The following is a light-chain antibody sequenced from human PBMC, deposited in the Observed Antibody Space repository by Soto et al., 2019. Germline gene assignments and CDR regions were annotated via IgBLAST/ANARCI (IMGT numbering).Light chain of an antibody. V-gene: IGKV3-11*01. CDR2: DAS. Sequence: EIVLTQSPATLSLSPGERATLPCRASQSVSSYLAWYQQKPGQAPRLLIYDASNRATGIPARFSGSGSGTDFTLTISSLEPEDFAVYYCQQRSNWPPYTFGQGTNLEIK. J-gene: IGKJ2*01. CDR3: QQRSNWPPYT. CDR1: QSVSSY.